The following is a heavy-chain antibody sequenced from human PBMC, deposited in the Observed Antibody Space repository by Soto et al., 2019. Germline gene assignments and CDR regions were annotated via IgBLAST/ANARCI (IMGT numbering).Heavy chain of an antibody. CDR2: IIPIFGTA. J-gene: IGHJ6*02. CDR1: GGTFSSYA. D-gene: IGHD3-3*01. Sequence: ASVKVSCKASGGTFSSYAISWVRQAPGQGLEWMGGIIPIFGTANYAQKFQGRVTITADESTSTAYMELSSLRSEDTAVYYCARGFWSGYTYYYYGMDVWGQGTTVTVSS. CDR3: ARGFWSGYTYYYYGMDV. V-gene: IGHV1-69*13.